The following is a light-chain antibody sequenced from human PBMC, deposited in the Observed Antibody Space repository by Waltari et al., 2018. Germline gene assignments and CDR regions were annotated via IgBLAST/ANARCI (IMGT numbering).Light chain of an antibody. V-gene: IGKV3-20*01. CDR3: QQYYSTPLYT. J-gene: IGKJ2*01. CDR1: QTVSSSF. Sequence: EIVLTQSPGTLSLSPGERATLACRASQTVSSSFLAWYQQKPGQAPRLLIYAAFSRATGIPDRFSGSGSGTDFTLTISRLEPEDVAVYYCQQYYSTPLYTFGQGTKLEIK. CDR2: AAF.